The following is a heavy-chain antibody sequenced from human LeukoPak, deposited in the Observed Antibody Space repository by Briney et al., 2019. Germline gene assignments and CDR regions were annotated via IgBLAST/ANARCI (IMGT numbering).Heavy chain of an antibody. J-gene: IGHJ3*02. Sequence: SETQSLTYAVSTYFISSGYHWGWIRQRPGKRLGRIGSIYQIGSTSCNLSLKSVVTISVDTSKNHFSLNLTSATAAHLGMYYSAGHAGGSYAAAFDIWGQGTMVTVSS. V-gene: IGHV4-38-2*01. CDR1: TYFISSGYH. CDR2: IYQIGST. D-gene: IGHD1-26*01. CDR3: AGHAGGSYAAAFDI.